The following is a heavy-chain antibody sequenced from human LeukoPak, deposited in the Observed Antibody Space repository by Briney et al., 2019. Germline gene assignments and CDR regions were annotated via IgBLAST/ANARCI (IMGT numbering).Heavy chain of an antibody. D-gene: IGHD2-2*02. CDR1: GGSISSYY. CDR3: AREGVPTIVVVPAAIVGDDAFDI. J-gene: IGHJ3*02. CDR2: IYTSGST. Sequence: PSETLSLTCTVSGGSISSYYWSWIRQPAGKGLEWIGRIYTSGSTNYNPSLKSRVTMSVDTSKNQFSLKLSSVTAADTAVYYCAREGVPTIVVVPAAIVGDDAFDIWGQGTMVTVSS. V-gene: IGHV4-4*07.